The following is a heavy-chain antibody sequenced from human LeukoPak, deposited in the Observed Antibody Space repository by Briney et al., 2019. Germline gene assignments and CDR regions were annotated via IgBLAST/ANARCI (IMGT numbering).Heavy chain of an antibody. CDR1: GGSFNGYY. CDR2: INHSGST. Sequence: SETLSLTCAVYGGSFNGYYRSWIRQPPGKGLEWIGEINHSGSTNYNPSLKSRVTISVDTSKNQFSLKLSSVTAADTAVYYCAGMRITTPTVRTLDYWGQGTLVTVSS. D-gene: IGHD1-14*01. V-gene: IGHV4-34*01. J-gene: IGHJ4*02. CDR3: AGMRITTPTVRTLDY.